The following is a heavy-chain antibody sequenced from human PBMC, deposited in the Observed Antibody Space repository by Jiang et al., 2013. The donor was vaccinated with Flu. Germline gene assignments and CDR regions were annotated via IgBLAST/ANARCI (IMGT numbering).Heavy chain of an antibody. CDR2: IDPSDSYT. V-gene: IGHV5-10-1*01. CDR1: GYSFTSYW. J-gene: IGHJ4*02. D-gene: IGHD6-19*01. CDR3: ASFPPGGSSGWPSGFDY. Sequence: GAEVKKPGESLRISCKGSGYSFTSYWISWVRQMPGKGLEWMGRIDPSDSYTNYSPSFQGHVTISADKSISTAYLQWSSLKASDTAMYYCASFPPGGSSGWPSGFDYWGQGTLVTVSS.